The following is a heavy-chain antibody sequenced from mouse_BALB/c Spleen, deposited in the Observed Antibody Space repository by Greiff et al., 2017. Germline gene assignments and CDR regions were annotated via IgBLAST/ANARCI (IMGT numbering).Heavy chain of an antibody. CDR3: ASINGYYRYFDV. CDR1: GFTFSSYG. J-gene: IGHJ1*01. D-gene: IGHD2-2*01. CDR2: INSNGGST. V-gene: IGHV5-6-3*01. Sequence: EVQVVESGGGLVQPGGSLKLSCAASGFTFSSYGMSWVRQTPDKRLELVATINSNGGSTYYPDSVKGRFTISRDNAKNTLYLQMSSLKSEDTAMYYCASINGYYRYFDVWGAGTTVTVSS.